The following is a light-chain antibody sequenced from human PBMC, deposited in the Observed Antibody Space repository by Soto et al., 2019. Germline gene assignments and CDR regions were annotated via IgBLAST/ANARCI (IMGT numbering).Light chain of an antibody. Sequence: EIVLTQSPGTLSLSPGEGATLSCRASQDVDNNFLAWYQQRPGQAPRLLIYASSRRATGIPDRFSGSGSGTDFTLTISRVRLEDIAVYFCQQYYCSITFGGGTNVEVK. CDR1: QDVDNNF. J-gene: IGKJ4*01. CDR2: ASS. V-gene: IGKV3-20*01. CDR3: QQYYCSIT.